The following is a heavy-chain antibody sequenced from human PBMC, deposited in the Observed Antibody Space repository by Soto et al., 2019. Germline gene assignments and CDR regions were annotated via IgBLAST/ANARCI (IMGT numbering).Heavy chain of an antibody. Sequence: SETLSLTCTGSGVPISDYDWSWIRQPAGKGLEWIGRIYTSVSTNSTPSLRSRVTMSVDTSKNQFSLKLSSVTAADTAVYDCARSYHDDTSGDRNPFAERGQGTRETV. V-gene: IGHV4-4*07. CDR3: ARSYHDDTSGDRNPFAE. J-gene: IGHJ1*01. D-gene: IGHD3-22*01. CDR1: GVPISDYD. CDR2: IYTSVST.